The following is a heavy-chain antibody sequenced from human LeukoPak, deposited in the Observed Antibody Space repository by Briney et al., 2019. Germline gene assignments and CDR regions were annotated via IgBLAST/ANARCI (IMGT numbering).Heavy chain of an antibody. CDR2: VNLQGST. CDR3: AREGGPYRPLDY. Sequence: SGTLSLTCGVSGGSITITNYWTWVRQPPGKGLEWIGEVNLQGSTNYNPSLMGRVAISVDTSENHISLQLTAVTAADTAVYYCAREGGPYRPLDYSGQGTLVTVSS. V-gene: IGHV4-4*02. J-gene: IGHJ4*02. CDR1: GGSITITNY.